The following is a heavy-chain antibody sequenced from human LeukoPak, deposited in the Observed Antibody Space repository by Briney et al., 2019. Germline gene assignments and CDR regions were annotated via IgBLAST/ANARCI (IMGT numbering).Heavy chain of an antibody. CDR1: GFTFSSYA. J-gene: IGHJ4*02. V-gene: IGHV3-30*04. CDR3: AKAFYYAFDY. Sequence: AGGSLRLSCAASGFTFSSYAMHWVRQAPGKGLEWVAVISNKYYADSVKGRFTISRDNSKNTLYLQMNSLRAEDTAVYYCAKAFYYAFDYWGQGTLVTVSS. CDR2: ISNK. D-gene: IGHD3-3*01.